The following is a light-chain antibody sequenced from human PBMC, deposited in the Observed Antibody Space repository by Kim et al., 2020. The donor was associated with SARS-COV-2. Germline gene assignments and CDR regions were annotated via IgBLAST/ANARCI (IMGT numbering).Light chain of an antibody. CDR1: SLRSYY. J-gene: IGLJ3*02. CDR3: NSRDSSGNHWV. CDR2: GKN. V-gene: IGLV3-19*01. Sequence: SSELTQDPAVSVALGQTVRITCQGDSLRSYYASWYQKKPGQAPVLVIYGKNNRPSGIPDRFSGSSSGNTASLTITGAQTGDEADYYCNSRDSSGNHWVFG.